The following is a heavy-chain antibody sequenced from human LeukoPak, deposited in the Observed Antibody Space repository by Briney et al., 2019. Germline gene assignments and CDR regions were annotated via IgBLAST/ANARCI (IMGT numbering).Heavy chain of an antibody. CDR3: AKDSSVGYSDWLAPGGDPYYMDV. J-gene: IGHJ6*03. CDR2: IRYDGSNK. Sequence: GGSLRLSCAASGFTFSSYGMHWVRQAPGKGLEWVAFIRYDGSNKSYADSVKGRFTISRDNSKNTLYLQMNSLRAEDTAVYYCAKDSSVGYSDWLAPGGDPYYMDVWGKGTTVTSSS. D-gene: IGHD3-9*01. CDR1: GFTFSSYG. V-gene: IGHV3-30*02.